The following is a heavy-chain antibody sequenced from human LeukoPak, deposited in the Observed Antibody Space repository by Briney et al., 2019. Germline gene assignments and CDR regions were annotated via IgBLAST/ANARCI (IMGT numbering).Heavy chain of an antibody. Sequence: GGSLKLSCEASGFTFSSYAMSWVRQLPGKGLEWVSAISGGGGGTYYVDSVKGRFTISRDNSKNTLYLQMSSLRAGDTAVYYCAKDHFSSWTAGSSWPNNFDYWGQGTLITVYS. D-gene: IGHD6-13*01. V-gene: IGHV3-23*01. J-gene: IGHJ4*02. CDR1: GFTFSSYA. CDR2: ISGGGGGT. CDR3: AKDHFSSWTAGSSWPNNFDY.